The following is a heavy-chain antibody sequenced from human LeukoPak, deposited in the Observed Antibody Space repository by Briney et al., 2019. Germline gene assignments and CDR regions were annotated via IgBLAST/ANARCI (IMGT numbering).Heavy chain of an antibody. V-gene: IGHV4-38-2*02. CDR3: ARDSWGYCSSTRCYGSFDY. CDR2: IYHSGST. Sequence: SETLSLTCAVSGYSTSSGYYWGWIRQPPGKGLEWIGSIYHSGSTYYNPSLKSRVTISVDTSKNQFSLKLSSVTAADTAVHYCARDSWGYCSSTRCYGSFDYWGQGTLVTVSS. J-gene: IGHJ4*02. CDR1: GYSTSSGYY. D-gene: IGHD2-2*01.